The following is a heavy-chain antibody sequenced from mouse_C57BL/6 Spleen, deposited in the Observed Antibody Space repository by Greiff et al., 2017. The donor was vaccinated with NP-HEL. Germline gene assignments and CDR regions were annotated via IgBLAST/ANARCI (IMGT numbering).Heavy chain of an antibody. V-gene: IGHV1-82*01. CDR3: ARDPTTLVYFDV. J-gene: IGHJ1*03. Sequence: VQLQQSGPELVKPGASVKISCKASGYAFSSSWMNWVKQRPGKGLEWIGRIYPGDGDTNYNGKFKGKATLTADKTSSTAYMQLSSLTSEDSAVDFCARDPTTLVYFDVWGTGTTVTVSS. CDR2: IYPGDGDT. CDR1: GYAFSSSW. D-gene: IGHD1-1*01.